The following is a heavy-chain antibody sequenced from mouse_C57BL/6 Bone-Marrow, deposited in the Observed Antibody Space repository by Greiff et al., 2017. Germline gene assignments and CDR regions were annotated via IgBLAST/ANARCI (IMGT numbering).Heavy chain of an antibody. J-gene: IGHJ4*01. D-gene: IGHD3-2*02. CDR3: ARRAQVLYYAMDY. Sequence: EVKLVESGPELVKPGASVKMSCKASGYTFTDYNMHWVKQSHGKSLEWIGYINPNNGGTSYNQKFKGKATLTVNKSSSTAYMELRSLTSEDSAVYYCARRAQVLYYAMDYWGQGTSVTVSS. V-gene: IGHV1-22*01. CDR2: INPNNGGT. CDR1: GYTFTDYN.